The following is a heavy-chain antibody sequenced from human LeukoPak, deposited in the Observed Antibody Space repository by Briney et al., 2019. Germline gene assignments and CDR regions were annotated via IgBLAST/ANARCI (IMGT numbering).Heavy chain of an antibody. CDR2: IYYSGST. J-gene: IGHJ3*02. D-gene: IGHD5-18*01. Sequence: SETLPLTCAVYGGSFSGYYWSWIRQPPGKGLEWIGYIYYSGSTNYNPSLKSRVTISVDTSKNQFSLKLSSVTAADTAVYYCATPGYSYGYSLAFDIWGQGTMVTVSS. CDR3: ATPGYSYGYSLAFDI. CDR1: GGSFSGYY. V-gene: IGHV4-59*01.